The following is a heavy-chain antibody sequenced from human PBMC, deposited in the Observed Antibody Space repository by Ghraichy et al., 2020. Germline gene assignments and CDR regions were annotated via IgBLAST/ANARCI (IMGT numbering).Heavy chain of an antibody. Sequence: LSLTCAASGFTFSSHWMTWVRQTPGKGLEWVATIEEDGSEDFYADSVRGRFTISRDNAKNSLYLQMHSLRVEDTAFYFYARVVVVATAKENWFDPWGQGTPVTVSS. CDR2: IEEDGSED. CDR3: ARVVVVATAKENWFDP. V-gene: IGHV3-7*01. D-gene: IGHD2-21*02. CDR1: GFTFSSHW. J-gene: IGHJ5*02.